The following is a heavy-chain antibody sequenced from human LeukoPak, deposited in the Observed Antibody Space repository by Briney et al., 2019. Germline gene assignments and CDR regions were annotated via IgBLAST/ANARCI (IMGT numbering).Heavy chain of an antibody. D-gene: IGHD2-15*01. J-gene: IGHJ6*02. CDR3: ARSWEKDIVVVVAATRPYYGMDV. CDR1: GGSISSGTYY. CDR2: IYQSGST. V-gene: IGHV4-30-2*01. Sequence: SETLSLTCTVSGGSISSGTYYWSWIRQPPGKGLEWIGYIYQSGSTYYTPSLRSRVTMSVDRSKNQFSLKVRSVTAADTAVYYCARSWEKDIVVVVAATRPYYGMDVWGQGTTVTVSS.